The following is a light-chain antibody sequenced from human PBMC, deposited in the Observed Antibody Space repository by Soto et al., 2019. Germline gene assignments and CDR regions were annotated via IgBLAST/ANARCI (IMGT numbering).Light chain of an antibody. CDR3: QQSYSVPWT. V-gene: IGKV1-39*01. Sequence: DIQMAQSPASLSASVGDTVVITCRASQPVYTYLNWYQQKSGAAPKLLISTASSLQTGVPSRFSGRASGTESTLTINGLQPDDFATYHCQQSYSVPWTFGLGTKVDI. CDR2: TAS. J-gene: IGKJ1*01. CDR1: QPVYTY.